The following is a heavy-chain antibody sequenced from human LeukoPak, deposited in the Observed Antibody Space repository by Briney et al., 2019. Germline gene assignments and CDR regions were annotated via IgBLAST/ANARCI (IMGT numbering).Heavy chain of an antibody. CDR3: ARDGAYCGGDCYYYYYYMDV. D-gene: IGHD2-21*02. V-gene: IGHV4-59*01. J-gene: IGHJ6*03. CDR1: GGSISSYY. CDR2: IHYSGST. Sequence: SETLSLTCTVSGGSISSYYWSWIRQPPGKGLECIGYIHYSGSTNYNPSLKSRVTTSVDTSKNQFSLKLKSVTAADTAVYYCARDGAYCGGDCYYYYYYMDVWGKGTTVTISS.